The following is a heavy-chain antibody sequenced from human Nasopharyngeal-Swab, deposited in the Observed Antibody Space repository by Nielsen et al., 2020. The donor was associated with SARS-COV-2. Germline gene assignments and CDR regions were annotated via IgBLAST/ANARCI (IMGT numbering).Heavy chain of an antibody. J-gene: IGHJ6*03. CDR1: GYTFTSYD. D-gene: IGHD3-22*01. CDR2: MNPNSGNT. V-gene: IGHV1-8*01. Sequence: AAVKVSCKASGYTFTSYDINWVRQATAQGVEWMGWMNPNSGNTGYAQKFQGRVTMTRNTSISTAYMELSSLRSEDTAVYYCARAERGRIVVVITSFYYYYMDVWGKGTTVTVSS. CDR3: ARAERGRIVVVITSFYYYYMDV.